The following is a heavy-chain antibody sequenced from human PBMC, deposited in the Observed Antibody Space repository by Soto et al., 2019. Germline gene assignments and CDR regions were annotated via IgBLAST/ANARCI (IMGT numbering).Heavy chain of an antibody. J-gene: IGHJ4*02. V-gene: IGHV1-18*01. Sequence: QVQLVQSGAEVKKPGASVKVSCKASGYTFSSYGISWVRQAPGQGLEWMGWISGYSGHTYYAQKFQGRVTMTTDTSTHTVYMELRSLRTDDTAVYYCAREWDTNSEHSSGWYDDFWGQGALVTVSS. CDR2: ISGYSGHT. CDR3: AREWDTNSEHSSGWYDDF. D-gene: IGHD6-19*01. CDR1: GYTFSSYG.